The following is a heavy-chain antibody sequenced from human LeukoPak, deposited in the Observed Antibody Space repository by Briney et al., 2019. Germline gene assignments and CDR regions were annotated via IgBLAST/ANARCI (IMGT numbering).Heavy chain of an antibody. CDR3: ARVGDCSSTSCYANYYYYGMDV. D-gene: IGHD2-2*01. V-gene: IGHV3-21*01. J-gene: IGHJ6*02. CDR2: ISSSSSYI. CDR1: GFTYSSYA. Sequence: GGSLRLSCAASGFTYSSYAMSWVRQAPGKGLEWVSSISSSSSYIYYADSVKGRFTISRDNAKNSLYLQMNSLRAEDTAVYYCARVGDCSSTSCYANYYYYGMDVWGQGTTVTVSS.